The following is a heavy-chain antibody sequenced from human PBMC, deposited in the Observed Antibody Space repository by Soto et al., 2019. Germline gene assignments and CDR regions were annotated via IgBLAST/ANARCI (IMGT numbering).Heavy chain of an antibody. CDR3: ARSGLIAVAGTWWFDP. CDR1: GGSISSGGYS. V-gene: IGHV4-30-2*01. D-gene: IGHD6-19*01. J-gene: IGHJ5*02. CDR2: IYHSGST. Sequence: SETLSLTCAVSGGSISSGGYSWSWIRQPPGKGLEWIGYIYHSGSTYYNPSLKSRVTISVDTSKNQFSLKLSSVTAADTAVYYCARSGLIAVAGTWWFDPWGQGTLVTVS.